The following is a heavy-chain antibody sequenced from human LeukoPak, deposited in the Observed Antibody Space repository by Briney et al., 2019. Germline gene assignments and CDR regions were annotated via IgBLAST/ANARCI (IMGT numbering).Heavy chain of an antibody. V-gene: IGHV3-30*02. J-gene: IGHJ4*02. Sequence: GGSLGLSCAASGFTFSNYGMHWVRQAPGKGLEWVAFIRSDESNKYYADSVKGRFTISRDDSKGTLYLQMNSLRAEDTAVYYCANLLVGVRDYWGQGTLVTVSS. CDR1: GFTFSNYG. D-gene: IGHD1-26*01. CDR2: IRSDESNK. CDR3: ANLLVGVRDY.